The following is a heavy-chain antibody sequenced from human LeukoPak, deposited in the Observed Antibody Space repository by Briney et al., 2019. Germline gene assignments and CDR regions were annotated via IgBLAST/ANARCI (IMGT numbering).Heavy chain of an antibody. CDR1: GFTLSSYN. CDR3: AELGITMIGGV. Sequence: GGSLRLSCAVSGFTLSSYNMNWVRQAPGKGLEWVSYIRNSGNTIYYADSVKGRFTISRDNAKNSLYLQMNSLGAEDTAVYYCAELGITMIGGVWGKGTTVTISS. J-gene: IGHJ6*04. V-gene: IGHV3-48*03. D-gene: IGHD3-10*02. CDR2: IRNSGNTI.